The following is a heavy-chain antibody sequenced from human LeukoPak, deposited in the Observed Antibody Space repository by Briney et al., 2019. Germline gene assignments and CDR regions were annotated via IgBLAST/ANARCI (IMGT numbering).Heavy chain of an antibody. CDR3: ARLSPYDILTGSRGWFDP. CDR1: GGSISSGSYY. Sequence: SETLSLTCTVSGGSISSGSYYWSWIRQPAGKGLEWIGRIYTSGSTNYNPSLKSRVTIPVDRSKNQFSLKLSSVTAADTAVYYCARLSPYDILTGSRGWFDPWGQGTLVTVSS. D-gene: IGHD3-9*01. J-gene: IGHJ5*02. V-gene: IGHV4-61*02. CDR2: IYTSGST.